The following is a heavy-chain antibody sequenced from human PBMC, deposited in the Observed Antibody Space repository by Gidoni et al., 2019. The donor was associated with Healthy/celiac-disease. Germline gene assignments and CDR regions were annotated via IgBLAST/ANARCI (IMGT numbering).Heavy chain of an antibody. V-gene: IGHV3-49*03. CDR3: TRVGRYFDWLFDL. Sequence: EVQLVESGGGLVQPGRSLRLSCTASGFTFGDYAMSWFRQAPGKGLEWVGFIRSKAYGGTTEYAASVKGRFTISRDDSKSIAYLQMNSLKTEDTAVYYCTRVGRYFDWLFDLWGRGTLVTVSS. CDR2: IRSKAYGGTT. CDR1: GFTFGDYA. D-gene: IGHD3-9*01. J-gene: IGHJ2*01.